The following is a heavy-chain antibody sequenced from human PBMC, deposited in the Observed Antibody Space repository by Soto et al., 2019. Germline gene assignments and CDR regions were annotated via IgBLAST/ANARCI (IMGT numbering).Heavy chain of an antibody. CDR2: LSGSGDST. J-gene: IGHJ6*02. CDR3: AKGSSWDNYFYYGLDV. Sequence: EVHLLESGGGLVQPGGSLRLSCAASGFTFTSYAMSWVRQAAGKGLEWVSTLSGSGDSTYYEDSVKGRFIISRDNLKNTLHLQMNSLRADDTAVYYCAKGSSWDNYFYYGLDVWGQGTTVTVSS. V-gene: IGHV3-23*01. D-gene: IGHD6-13*01. CDR1: GFTFTSYA.